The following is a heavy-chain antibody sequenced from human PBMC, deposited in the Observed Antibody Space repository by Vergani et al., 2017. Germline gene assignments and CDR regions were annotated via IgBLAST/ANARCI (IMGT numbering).Heavy chain of an antibody. D-gene: IGHD6-13*01. CDR1: GFTFSSYG. V-gene: IGHV3-30*18. J-gene: IGHJ6*02. CDR3: AKDLSSSWLYYYYYYGMDV. Sequence: QVQLVESGGGVVQPGRSLRLSCAASGFTFSSYGMHWVRQAPGQGLEWVAVISYDGSNKYYADSVKGRFTISRDNSKNTLYLQMNSLRAEDTAVYYCAKDLSSSWLYYYYYYGMDVWGQGTTVTVSS. CDR2: ISYDGSNK.